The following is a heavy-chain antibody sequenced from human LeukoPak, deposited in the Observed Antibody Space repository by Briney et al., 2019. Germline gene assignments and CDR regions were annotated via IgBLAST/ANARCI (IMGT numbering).Heavy chain of an antibody. Sequence: LGASVKVSCKASGYTFSGYYMHWVRQAPGQGLEWMGWINPNRGATNYAQKFQGRVTMTRDTSISTAYMEVSRLRSGDTAVFYCARGTNTYDFDYWGQGTQVTVSS. CDR3: ARGTNTYDFDY. CDR2: INPNRGAT. CDR1: GYTFSGYY. J-gene: IGHJ4*02. V-gene: IGHV1-2*03. D-gene: IGHD3-22*01.